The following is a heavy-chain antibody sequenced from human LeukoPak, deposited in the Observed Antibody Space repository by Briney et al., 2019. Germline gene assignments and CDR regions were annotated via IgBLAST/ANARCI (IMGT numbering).Heavy chain of an antibody. D-gene: IGHD3-22*01. Sequence: SETLSLTCSDSGGSISSYYWSWIQQPPGNGLEWIGYIYYSGSTNYNPSLKSRVTISVDTSKNQFSLKLSSVTAADTAVYYCAREYYYDSSGLPRYFDLWGRGILVTVSS. J-gene: IGHJ2*01. CDR3: AREYYYDSSGLPRYFDL. CDR1: GGSISSYY. V-gene: IGHV4-59*01. CDR2: IYYSGST.